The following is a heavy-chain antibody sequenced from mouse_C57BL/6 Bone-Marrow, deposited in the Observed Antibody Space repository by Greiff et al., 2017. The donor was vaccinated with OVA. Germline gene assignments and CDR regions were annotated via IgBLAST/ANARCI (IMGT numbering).Heavy chain of an antibody. D-gene: IGHD3-3*01. CDR3: ARPRRGRRVDY. V-gene: IGHV5-2*01. CDR1: EYEFPSHD. J-gene: IGHJ2*01. CDR2: INSDGGST. Sequence: DVMLVESGGGLVQPGESLKLSCESNEYEFPSHDMSWVRKTPEKRLALVAAINSDGGSTYYPDTMERRFIISRDNTKKTLYRQMSSLRSEDTALYYCARPRRGRRVDYWGQGTTLTVSS.